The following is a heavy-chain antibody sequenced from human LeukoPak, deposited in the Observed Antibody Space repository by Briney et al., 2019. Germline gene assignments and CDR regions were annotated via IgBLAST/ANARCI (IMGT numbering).Heavy chain of an antibody. J-gene: IGHJ6*03. CDR1: GGSISSSSYY. Sequence: SETLSLTCTVSGGSISSSSYYWGWIRQPPGKGLEWIGSIYYSGSTYYNPSLKSRVTISVDTSKNQFSLKLSSVTAADTAVYCCTLEPRGNYYYYMDVWGKGTTVTVSS. CDR3: TLEPRGNYYYYMDV. D-gene: IGHD1-1*01. V-gene: IGHV4-39*01. CDR2: IYYSGST.